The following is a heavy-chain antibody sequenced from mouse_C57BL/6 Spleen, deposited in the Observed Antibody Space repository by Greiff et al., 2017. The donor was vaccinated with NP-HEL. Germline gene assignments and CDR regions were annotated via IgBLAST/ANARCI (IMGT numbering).Heavy chain of an antibody. J-gene: IGHJ2*01. Sequence: EVKLMESGPELVKPGASVKISCKASGYSFTDYNMNWVKQSNGKSLEWIGVINPNYGTTSYNQKFKGKATLTVDQSSSTAYMQLNSLTSEDSAVYYCAREGITTVVARYFDYWGQGTTLTVSS. D-gene: IGHD1-1*01. CDR1: GYSFTDYN. CDR2: INPNYGTT. V-gene: IGHV1-39*01. CDR3: AREGITTVVARYFDY.